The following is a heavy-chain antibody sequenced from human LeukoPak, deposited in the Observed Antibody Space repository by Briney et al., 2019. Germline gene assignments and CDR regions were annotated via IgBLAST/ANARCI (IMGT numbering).Heavy chain of an antibody. CDR2: ISYDGSNK. V-gene: IGHV3-30*18. Sequence: GGSLRLSCAASGYTFSSYGMHWVRQAPGKGLECVAVISYDGSNKYYADSVKGRFTISRDNSKNTLYLQMNRLRAEDTAVYYCAKVLYSSSWYEVDYWGQGTLVTVSS. J-gene: IGHJ4*02. CDR1: GYTFSSYG. D-gene: IGHD6-13*01. CDR3: AKVLYSSSWYEVDY.